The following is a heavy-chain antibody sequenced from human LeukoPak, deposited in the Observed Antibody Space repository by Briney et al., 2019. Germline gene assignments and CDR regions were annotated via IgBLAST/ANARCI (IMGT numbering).Heavy chain of an antibody. V-gene: IGHV4-4*02. Sequence: PSETLSLTCAVSGGSISSSNWWSWVRQPPGKGLEWIGKIYHSGSTNYNPSLKSRVTISVDTSKNQFSLKLSSVTAADTAVYYCARDHYYYYYMDVWGKGTTVTISS. CDR3: ARDHYYYYYMDV. CDR2: IYHSGST. CDR1: GGSISSSNW. J-gene: IGHJ6*03.